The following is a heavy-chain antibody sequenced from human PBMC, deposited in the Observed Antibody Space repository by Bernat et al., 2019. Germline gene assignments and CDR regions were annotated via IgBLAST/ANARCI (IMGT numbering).Heavy chain of an antibody. CDR1: GFTVSSNY. D-gene: IGHD3-9*01. V-gene: IGHV3-66*01. CDR3: ARDSRGIPDYDILTGLGWFDP. J-gene: IGHJ5*02. CDR2: IYRGGST. Sequence: EVQLVESGGGLVQPGGSLRLSCAASGFTVSSNYMSWVRQAPGKGLEWASVIYRGGSTYYAASVKCRFTISRANSKTTLYLQMNSLRPEDTAVYYCARDSRGIPDYDILTGLGWFDPWGQGTLVTVSS.